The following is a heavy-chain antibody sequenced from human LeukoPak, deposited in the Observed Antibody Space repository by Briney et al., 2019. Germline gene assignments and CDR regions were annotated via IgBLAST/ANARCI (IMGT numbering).Heavy chain of an antibody. CDR1: GFTFSSYA. CDR2: ISGSGGRT. D-gene: IGHD3-3*01. V-gene: IGHV3-23*01. CDR3: AKDGGYDLYYYYMDV. Sequence: GGSLRLSCAASGFTFSSYAMSWVRQAPGKGLEWVSAISGSGGRTYYADSVKGRFTIPGNTSKNTLYLQMNSRRAADTAVYYCAKDGGYDLYYYYMDVWGKGTTVTVSS. J-gene: IGHJ6*03.